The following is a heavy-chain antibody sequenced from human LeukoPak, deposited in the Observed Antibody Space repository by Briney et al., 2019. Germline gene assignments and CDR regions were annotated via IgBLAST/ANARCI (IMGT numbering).Heavy chain of an antibody. CDR3: AKGASGSYYGVRNWFDP. D-gene: IGHD1-26*01. CDR1: GFTFSSYA. Sequence: PGGSLRLSCAASGFTFSSYAMHWVRQAPGKGLEWVAVISYDGSNKYYADSVRGRFTISRDNSKNTLYLQMNSLRAEDTAVYYCAKGASGSYYGVRNWFDPWGQGTLVTVSS. V-gene: IGHV3-30-3*01. J-gene: IGHJ5*02. CDR2: ISYDGSNK.